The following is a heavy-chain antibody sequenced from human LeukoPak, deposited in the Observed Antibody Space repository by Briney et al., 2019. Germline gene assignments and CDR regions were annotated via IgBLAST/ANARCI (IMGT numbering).Heavy chain of an antibody. CDR2: ISSSSSYI. CDR1: GFTFSSYS. V-gene: IGHV3-21*01. Sequence: PGGSLRLSCAASGFTFSSYSMNWVRQAPGKGLEWVSSISSSSSYIYYADSVKGRFTISRDNAKNSLYLQMNSLRAEDTAVYYCANPGYGSGWNPAWGQGTLVTVSS. CDR3: ANPGYGSGWNPA. J-gene: IGHJ4*02. D-gene: IGHD6-19*01.